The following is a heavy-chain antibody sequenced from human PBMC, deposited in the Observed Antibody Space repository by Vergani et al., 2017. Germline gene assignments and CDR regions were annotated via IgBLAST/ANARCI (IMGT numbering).Heavy chain of an antibody. CDR1: GGTFSSYA. CDR3: ARRDITIFGVVIRRGDYYYGMDV. J-gene: IGHJ6*02. Sequence: QVQLVQSGAEVKKPGSSVKVSCKASGGTFSSYAISWVRQAPGQGLEWMGGIIPIFGTANYAQKFQGRVTITADESTSTAYMELSSLRSEDTAVYYCARRDITIFGVVIRRGDYYYGMDVWGQGTTVTVSS. D-gene: IGHD3-3*01. V-gene: IGHV1-69*01. CDR2: IIPIFGTA.